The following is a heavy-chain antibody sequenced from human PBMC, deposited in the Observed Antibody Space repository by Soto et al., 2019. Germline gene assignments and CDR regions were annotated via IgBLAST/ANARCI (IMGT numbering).Heavy chain of an antibody. J-gene: IGHJ1*01. D-gene: IGHD1-1*01. Sequence: QVQLQESGPGLVKPSQTLSLTCTVSVGSISSGGYYWSWIRQHPGKGLEWIGSIYDSGSTYYNPSLKSRVTISVDASKNQLSLKLASVTAADTAMYYCARGGTRAYFHHWGQGTLVTVSS. CDR1: VGSISSGGYY. CDR2: IYDSGST. CDR3: ARGGTRAYFHH. V-gene: IGHV4-31*03.